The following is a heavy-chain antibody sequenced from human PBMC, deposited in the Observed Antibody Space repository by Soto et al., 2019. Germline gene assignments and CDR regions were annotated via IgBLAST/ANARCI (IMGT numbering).Heavy chain of an antibody. Sequence: EVQLVESGGGLVKPGGSLRLSCAASGFTFSNAWMNWVRQAPGKGLEWVGRIKSKTDGGTTDYAAPVKGRFTISRDDSNNTLYLQMNSLKTEDTAVYYCTSGSSGYYYYGMDVWGQGTTVTVSS. CDR2: IKSKTDGGTT. J-gene: IGHJ6*02. CDR3: TSGSSGYYYYGMDV. V-gene: IGHV3-15*07. D-gene: IGHD6-6*01. CDR1: GFTFSNAW.